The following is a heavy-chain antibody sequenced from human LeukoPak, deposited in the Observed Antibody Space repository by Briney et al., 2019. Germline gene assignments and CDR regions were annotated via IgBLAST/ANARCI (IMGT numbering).Heavy chain of an antibody. CDR3: ARDPGDRAIDRWFDP. D-gene: IGHD5-18*01. J-gene: IGHJ5*02. Sequence: GGSLRLSCGASGFTFSSYWMSWVRQAPGKGLEWVANIKEDGSEKYYVDSVKGRFIISRDNAKNSLYLHMNDLRTEATAVYYCARDPGDRAIDRWFDPWDQGTLVIVSS. CDR1: GFTFSSYW. CDR2: IKEDGSEK. V-gene: IGHV3-7*03.